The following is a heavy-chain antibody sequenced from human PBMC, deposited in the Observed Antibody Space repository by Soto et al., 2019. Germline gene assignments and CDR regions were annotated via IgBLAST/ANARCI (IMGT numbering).Heavy chain of an antibody. CDR2: IGTGGDT. CDR3: ARDASGWGLDL. V-gene: IGHV3-13*01. J-gene: IGHJ5*02. Sequence: VQLVESGGGLVQPGGSLRLSCAASGFTFSTYDMHWVRQAAGKSLEWLSLIGTGGDTNYPGSVRGRFTTSRENAKNSLYLQMNNLRADDTAIYYCARDASGWGLDLWGQGTLVTVSS. CDR1: GFTFSTYD. D-gene: IGHD6-19*01.